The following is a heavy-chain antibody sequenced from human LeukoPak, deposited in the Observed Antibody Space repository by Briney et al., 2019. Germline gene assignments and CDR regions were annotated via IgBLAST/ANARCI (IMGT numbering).Heavy chain of an antibody. J-gene: IGHJ4*02. D-gene: IGHD4-23*01. Sequence: PGGALRLSCAASGFTVSSNYMSWVRQAPGKGREWVSVIYSGGSTYYADSVKGRFTISRDNSKNTLYLQMNSLRAEDTAVYYCASTFYGNSPPYWGQGTLVTVSS. V-gene: IGHV3-66*01. CDR2: IYSGGST. CDR1: GFTVSSNY. CDR3: ASTFYGNSPPY.